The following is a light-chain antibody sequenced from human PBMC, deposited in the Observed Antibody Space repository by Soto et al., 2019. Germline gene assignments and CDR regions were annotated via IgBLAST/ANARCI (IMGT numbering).Light chain of an antibody. CDR2: GVS. CDR1: SSDVGAYKY. CDR3: SSYTSASFYV. Sequence: QSVLTQPASVSGSPGQSVTISCTGTSSDVGAYKYVSWYQKHPGKAPKLMIYGVSNRPSGISNRFSGSKSGNTAFLTISGLQPEDEADYYCSSYTSASFYVFGTGTKVTVL. V-gene: IGLV2-14*03. J-gene: IGLJ1*01.